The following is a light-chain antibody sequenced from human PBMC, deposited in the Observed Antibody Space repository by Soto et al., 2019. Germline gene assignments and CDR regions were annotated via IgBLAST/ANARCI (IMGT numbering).Light chain of an antibody. J-gene: IGKJ3*01. CDR3: QQYGTSRT. V-gene: IGKV3-20*01. CDR1: QSVSSAF. CDR2: GAS. Sequence: EIVLTPSPGTLSLSPGERATLSCRASQSVSSAFLAWYQQKPGQAPRLLLYGASTRATGIPDRFSGSGSETAFTLTIIRLEPEDFEVYYWQQYGTSRTFGPGTKVDIK.